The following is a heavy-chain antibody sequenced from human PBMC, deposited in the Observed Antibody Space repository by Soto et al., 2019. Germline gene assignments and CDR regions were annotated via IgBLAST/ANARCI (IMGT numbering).Heavy chain of an antibody. J-gene: IGHJ4*02. CDR3: ARDRGAAGTYYFDY. CDR1: GFTFSSYG. Sequence: QVQLVESGGGVVQPGRSLRLSCAASGFTFSSYGMHWVRQAPGKGLEWVAVIWYDGSNKYYADSVKGRFTISRDNSKNTLYLQMNSLRAEDTAVYYWARDRGAAGTYYFDYWGQGTLVTVSS. D-gene: IGHD6-13*01. CDR2: IWYDGSNK. V-gene: IGHV3-33*01.